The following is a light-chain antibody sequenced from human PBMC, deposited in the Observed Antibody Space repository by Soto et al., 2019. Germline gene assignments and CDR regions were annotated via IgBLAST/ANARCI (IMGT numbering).Light chain of an antibody. J-gene: IGLJ3*02. CDR3: QSYDSSLSGWV. CDR1: SSNIGAGYD. V-gene: IGLV1-40*01. CDR2: GNS. Sequence: HSVLTQPPSVSGAPGQRVTISCTGRSSNIGAGYDVHWYQQLPGTAPKLLIYGNSNRPSGVPDRFSGSKSGTSASLAITGLQAEDEAEYYCQSYDSSLSGWVFGGGTKVTV.